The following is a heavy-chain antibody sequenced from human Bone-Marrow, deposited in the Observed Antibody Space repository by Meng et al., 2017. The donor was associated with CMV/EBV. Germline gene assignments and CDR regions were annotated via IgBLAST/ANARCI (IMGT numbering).Heavy chain of an antibody. Sequence: ASVKVSCKASGYTFTGYYMHWVRQAPGQGLEWMGWINPNSGGTNYAQKFQGRVTMTRDTSISTAYIELRSLRSEDTAVYYCSPATTFNYYVLEVWGRGTTVTVSS. D-gene: IGHD4-11*01. CDR3: SPATTFNYYVLEV. CDR1: GYTFTGYY. V-gene: IGHV1-2*02. J-gene: IGHJ6*02. CDR2: INPNSGGT.